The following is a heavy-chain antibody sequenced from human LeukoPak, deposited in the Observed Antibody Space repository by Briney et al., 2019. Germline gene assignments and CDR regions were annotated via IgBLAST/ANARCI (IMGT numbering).Heavy chain of an antibody. CDR1: GGSFSGYY. D-gene: IGHD5-12*01. V-gene: IGHV4-34*01. J-gene: IGHJ6*03. CDR3: ARSGSGYDFITSYYYYYMDV. CDR2: INHSGST. Sequence: SETLSLTCAVYGGSFSGYYWSWIRQPPGKGLEWIGEINHSGSTNYNPSLKSRVTISVDTSKNQFSLKLSSVTAADTAVYYCARSGSGYDFITSYYYYYMDVWGKGTTVTISS.